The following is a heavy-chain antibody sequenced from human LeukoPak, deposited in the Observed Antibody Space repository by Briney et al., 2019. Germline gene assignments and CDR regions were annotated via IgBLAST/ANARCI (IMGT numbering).Heavy chain of an antibody. J-gene: IGHJ3*02. V-gene: IGHV4-39*01. CDR1: GGSISSSSYY. D-gene: IGHD5-18*01. CDR3: ARQYVDTAMVFAFDI. CDR2: IYYSGST. Sequence: PSETLSLTCTVSGGSISSSSYYWGWIRQPPGKGLEWIGSIYYSGSTYYNPSLKSRVTISVDTSKNQFSLKLSSVTAADTAVYYCARQYVDTAMVFAFDIWGQGTMVTVSS.